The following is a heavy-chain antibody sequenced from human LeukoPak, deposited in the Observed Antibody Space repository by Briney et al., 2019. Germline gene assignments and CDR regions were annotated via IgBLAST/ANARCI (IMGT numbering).Heavy chain of an antibody. D-gene: IGHD3-22*01. Sequence: ASVKASCKASGYTFTGYYMHWVRQAPGQGLEWMGWINPNSGGTNYAQKFQGRVTMTRDTSISTAYMELSRLRSDDTAVYYCAREGKSGYYFNWFDPWGQGTLVTVSS. CDR3: AREGKSGYYFNWFDP. CDR2: INPNSGGT. V-gene: IGHV1-2*02. CDR1: GYTFTGYY. J-gene: IGHJ5*02.